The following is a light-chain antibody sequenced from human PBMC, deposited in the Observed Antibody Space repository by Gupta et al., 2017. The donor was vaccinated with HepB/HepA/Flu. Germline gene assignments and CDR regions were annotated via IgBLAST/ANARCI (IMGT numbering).Light chain of an antibody. Sequence: DIRMTQSPSTLSASVGDRVTITCRASQSISSWLAWYQQKPGKAPKLLIYKASSLESGVPSRFSGSGSGTEFTLTVSSLQPDDFATYYCQQYDTYCSFGQGTKLEI. CDR3: QQYDTYCS. V-gene: IGKV1-5*03. J-gene: IGKJ2*04. CDR2: KAS. CDR1: QSISSW.